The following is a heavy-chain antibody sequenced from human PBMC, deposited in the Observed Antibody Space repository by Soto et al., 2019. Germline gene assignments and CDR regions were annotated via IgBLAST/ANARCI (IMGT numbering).Heavy chain of an antibody. CDR2: LYSAGTT. D-gene: IGHD1-1*01. V-gene: IGHV3-66*01. Sequence: EVQLVESGGGLVQPGGSLRLSCAASGFTVSSNYMSWVRQAPGKGLEWVSILYSAGTTYYADSVRGRFTISRDNSKNTLHLQMNSLRGDDAAVYYCVMGTTGNKLLDYWGQGTRVNVSS. J-gene: IGHJ4*02. CDR1: GFTVSSNY. CDR3: VMGTTGNKLLDY.